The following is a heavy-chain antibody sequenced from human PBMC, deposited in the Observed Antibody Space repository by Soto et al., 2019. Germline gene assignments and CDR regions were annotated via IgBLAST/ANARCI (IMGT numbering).Heavy chain of an antibody. CDR1: GFTFSSYA. CDR3: AKERLTYSSGPNPYYFDY. V-gene: IGHV3-23*01. Sequence: GGSLRLSCAASGFTFSSYAMSWVRQAPGKGLEWVSAISGSGGSTYYADSVKGRFTISRDNSKNTLYLQMNSLRAEDTAVYYCAKERLTYSSGPNPYYFDYWGQGTLVTVSS. D-gene: IGHD6-19*01. CDR2: ISGSGGST. J-gene: IGHJ4*02.